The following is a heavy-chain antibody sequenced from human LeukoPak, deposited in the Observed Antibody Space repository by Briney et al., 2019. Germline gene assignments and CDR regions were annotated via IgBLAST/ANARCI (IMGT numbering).Heavy chain of an antibody. Sequence: SQTLSVTCTVSGGSISSGDYYWSWIRQPPGKCLGWIGYVYYSGSTYYTPSLKSRVTISVDTSKNQFSLKLSSVTAADTAVYYCAKALGGIFGVVFVLWGQGTLVTVSS. CDR1: GGSISSGDYY. V-gene: IGHV4-30-4*08. CDR2: VYYSGST. D-gene: IGHD3-3*01. CDR3: AKALGGIFGVVFVL. J-gene: IGHJ4*02.